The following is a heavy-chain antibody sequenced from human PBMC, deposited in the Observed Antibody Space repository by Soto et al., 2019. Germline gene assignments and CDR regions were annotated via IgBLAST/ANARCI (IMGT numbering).Heavy chain of an antibody. J-gene: IGHJ5*01. D-gene: IGHD2-21*01. CDR3: ARDRGQHRNSAYPVCDS. V-gene: IGHV3-48*02. Sequence: EEELVDSGGGLVQPGGSLRLTCAASGLTFSSYAMNWFRQSPGRGLDWIAYISVDDGTTYYADSVKGRFTIPRDNHKSSLYLHMNIERDEDTPVYSCARDRGQHRNSAYPVCDSWGQGTLVTVSS. CDR1: GLTFSSYA. CDR2: ISVDDGTT.